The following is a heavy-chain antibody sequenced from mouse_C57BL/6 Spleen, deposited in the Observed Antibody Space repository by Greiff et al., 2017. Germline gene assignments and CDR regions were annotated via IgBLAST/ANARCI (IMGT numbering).Heavy chain of an antibody. CDR3: ASGYSYYFDY. J-gene: IGHJ2*01. CDR1: GFTFSDYG. CDR2: ISSGSSTI. Sequence: EVQVVESGGGLVKPGGSLKLSCAASGFTFSDYGMHWVRQAPEKGLEWVAYISSGSSTIYYADTVKGRFTISRDNAKNTLFLQMTSLRSEDTAMYYCASGYSYYFDYWGQGTTLTVSS. D-gene: IGHD2-3*01. V-gene: IGHV5-17*01.